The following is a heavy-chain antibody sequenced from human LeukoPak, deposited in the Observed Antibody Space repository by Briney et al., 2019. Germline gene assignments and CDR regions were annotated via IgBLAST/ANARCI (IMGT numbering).Heavy chain of an antibody. CDR1: GFTFSSYA. Sequence: GGSLRLSCAASGFTFSSYAMSWVRQAPGKGLEWVSPISGSGSSTYYADSVKGRFIISRDNSKNTLYLQMNSLRAEDTAVHYCAKGVAVASPYYFDYWGQGTLVTVSS. CDR2: ISGSGSST. CDR3: AKGVAVASPYYFDY. J-gene: IGHJ4*02. D-gene: IGHD6-19*01. V-gene: IGHV3-23*01.